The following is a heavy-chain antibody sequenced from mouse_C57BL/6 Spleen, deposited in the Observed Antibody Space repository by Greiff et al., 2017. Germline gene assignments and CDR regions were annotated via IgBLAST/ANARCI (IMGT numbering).Heavy chain of an antibody. CDR2: FYPGSGSI. J-gene: IGHJ2*01. CDR1: GYTFTEYT. CDR3: ARHENYYGSSNYFDY. V-gene: IGHV1-62-2*01. Sequence: QVQLKESGAELVKPGASVKLSCKASGYTFTEYTIHWVKQRSGQGLEWIGWFYPGSGSIKYNEKFKDKATLTADKSSSTVYMELSRLTSEDSAVXFCARHENYYGSSNYFDYWGQGTTLTVSS. D-gene: IGHD1-1*01.